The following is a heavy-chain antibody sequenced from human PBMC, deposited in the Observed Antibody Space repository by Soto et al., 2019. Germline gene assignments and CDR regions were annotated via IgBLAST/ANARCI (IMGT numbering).Heavy chain of an antibody. D-gene: IGHD2-2*01. CDR1: GGSISSGGYY. J-gene: IGHJ5*02. CDR2: IYYSGST. V-gene: IGHV4-31*03. Sequence: SETLSLTCTVSGGSISSGGYYWSWIRQHPGKGLEWIGYIYYSGSTYYNPSLKSRVTISVDTSKNQFSLKLSSVIAADTAVYYCARDLGAYCSRTSCSVQGGFDPWGQGTLVNVSS. CDR3: ARDLGAYCSRTSCSVQGGFDP.